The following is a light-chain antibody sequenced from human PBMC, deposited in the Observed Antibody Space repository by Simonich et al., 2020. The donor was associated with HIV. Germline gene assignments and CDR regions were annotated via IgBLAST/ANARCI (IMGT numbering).Light chain of an antibody. CDR2: GAS. CDR1: QSVSSN. J-gene: IGKJ2*01. V-gene: IGKV3-15*01. Sequence: EIVMTQSPATLSVSPGERATLSCRASQSVSSNLAWYQQGPGQAPRLLIYGASTRATGIPARFSGSGSGTEFTLTISSMQSEDFALYYCQQYNNWPPAPMYTFGQGTKLEIK. CDR3: QQYNNWPPAPMYT.